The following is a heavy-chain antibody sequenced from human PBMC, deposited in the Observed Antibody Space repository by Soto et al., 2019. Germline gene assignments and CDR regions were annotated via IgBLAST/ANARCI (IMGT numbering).Heavy chain of an antibody. V-gene: IGHV3-33*01. J-gene: IGHJ4*02. D-gene: IGHD6-19*01. CDR1: GFNFSSYV. CDR2: IWYDGGNK. Sequence: QVQLVESGGGVVQPGRSLRLSCAASGFNFSSYVMHWVRQAPGKGLEWVAVIWYDGGNKYYADSVKGRFTISRDNSKDTLYLQMNSLRGEDTALYYCARDGQLLPRDGIRSSYLFDYWGQGTLGTVSS. CDR3: ARDGQLLPRDGIRSSYLFDY.